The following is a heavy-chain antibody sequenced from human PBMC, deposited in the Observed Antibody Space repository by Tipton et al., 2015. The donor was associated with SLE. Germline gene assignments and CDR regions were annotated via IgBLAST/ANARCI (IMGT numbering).Heavy chain of an antibody. CDR3: TATWTVRYFQH. CDR2: IKQDGSDK. V-gene: IGHV3-7*03. D-gene: IGHD1-26*01. CDR1: GFTFSSYW. J-gene: IGHJ1*01. Sequence: SVRLSCAASGFTFSSYWRSWVRQAPGKGLEWVANIKQDGSDKYYVDSVKGRFTISRDNAKNSLYLQMNSLRAEDTAVYYCTATWTVRYFQHWGQGTLVTVSS.